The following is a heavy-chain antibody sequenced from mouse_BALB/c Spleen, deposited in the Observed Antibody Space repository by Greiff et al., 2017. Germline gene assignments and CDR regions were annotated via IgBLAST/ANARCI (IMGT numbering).Heavy chain of an antibody. Sequence: VMLVESGAELVRPGSSVKISCKASGYAFSSYWMNWVKQRPGQGLEWIGQIYPGDGDTNYNGKFKGKATLTADKSSSTAYMQLSSLTSEDSAVYFCARSTMITEGFAYWGQGTLVTVSA. CDR2: IYPGDGDT. CDR1: GYAFSSYW. J-gene: IGHJ3*01. V-gene: IGHV1-80*01. D-gene: IGHD2-4*01. CDR3: ARSTMITEGFAY.